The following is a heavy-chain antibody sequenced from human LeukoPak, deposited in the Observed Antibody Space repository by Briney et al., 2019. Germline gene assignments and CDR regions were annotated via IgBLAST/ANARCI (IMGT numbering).Heavy chain of an antibody. CDR3: ARVMGYSSSWYGYFDY. Sequence: ASVKVSCKASGGNFNTFAYSWVRQAPGQGLEWMGWINPNSGGTNYAQKFQGRVTMTRDTSISTAYMELSRLRSDDTAVYYCARVMGYSSSWYGYFDYWGQGTLVTVSS. J-gene: IGHJ4*02. CDR2: INPNSGGT. CDR1: GGNFNTFA. D-gene: IGHD6-13*01. V-gene: IGHV1-2*02.